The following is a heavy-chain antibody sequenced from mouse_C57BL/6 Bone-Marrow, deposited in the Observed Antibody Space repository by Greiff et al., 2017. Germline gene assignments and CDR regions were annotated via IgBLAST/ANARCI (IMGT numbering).Heavy chain of an antibody. V-gene: IGHV1-55*01. CDR2: IYPGSGST. J-gene: IGHJ1*03. CDR1: GFTFTSYW. D-gene: IGHD2-5*01. Sequence: VQLQQPGAELVKPGASVKMSCKASGFTFTSYWITWVRQRPGQGLEWIGDIYPGSGSTNYNEKFKSKATRTVDTSSSTAYMQLSSLTSEDSAVYYWARPYYSNYWYFDVWGTGTTVTVSS. CDR3: ARPYYSNYWYFDV.